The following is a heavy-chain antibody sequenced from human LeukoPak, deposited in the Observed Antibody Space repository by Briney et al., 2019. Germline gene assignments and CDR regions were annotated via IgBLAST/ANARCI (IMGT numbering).Heavy chain of an antibody. CDR1: GYTFTGYY. Sequence: GASVKVSCKASGYTFTGYYMHWARQAPGQGLEWMGWINPNNGGTNYAQKFQGRVTMTSDTSISTAYMELSRLRSDDTAVYYCVRDPSEVGALWGQGSLVTVSS. D-gene: IGHD1-26*01. CDR3: VRDPSEVGAL. CDR2: INPNNGGT. J-gene: IGHJ4*02. V-gene: IGHV1-2*02.